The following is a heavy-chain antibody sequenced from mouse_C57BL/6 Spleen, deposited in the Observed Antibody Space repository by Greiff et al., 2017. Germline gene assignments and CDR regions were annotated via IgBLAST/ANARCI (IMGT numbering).Heavy chain of an antibody. Sequence: EVQLQQSGPELVQPGASVKIPCKASGYTFTDYNMDWVKQSHGKSLEWIGDINPNNGGTIYNQKFKGKATLTVDKSSSTAYMELRSLTSEDTAVYYCARSRFITTVVGYFDVWGTGTTVTVSS. CDR1: GYTFTDYN. CDR2: INPNNGGT. J-gene: IGHJ1*03. CDR3: ARSRFITTVVGYFDV. V-gene: IGHV1-18*01. D-gene: IGHD1-1*01.